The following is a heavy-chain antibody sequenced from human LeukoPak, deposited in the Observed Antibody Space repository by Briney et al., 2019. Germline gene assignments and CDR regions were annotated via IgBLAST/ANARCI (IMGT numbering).Heavy chain of an antibody. D-gene: IGHD7-27*01. CDR2: INGKRGDT. CDR3: ARDHDWGVDY. CDR1: GFTFTYHY. Sequence: GASVTVSCKASGFTFTYHYMHWVRQAPGQGLEWVGWINGKRGDTNYAQNFQDRVTMTRDTSTSTVYMELSRLTVDDTAVYYCARDHDWGVDYWGQGTLVTVSS. J-gene: IGHJ4*02. V-gene: IGHV1-2*02.